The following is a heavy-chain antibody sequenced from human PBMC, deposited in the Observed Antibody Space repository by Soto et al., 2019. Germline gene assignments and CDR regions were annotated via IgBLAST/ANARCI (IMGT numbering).Heavy chain of an antibody. J-gene: IGHJ6*02. CDR3: ARDLSGSLSPYYYYGMDV. CDR1: GFTFSSYG. V-gene: IGHV3-33*01. D-gene: IGHD1-26*01. CDR2: IWYDGSNK. Sequence: QVQLVESGGGVVQPGRSLRLSCAASGFTFSSYGMHWVRQAPGKGLEWVAVIWYDGSNKYYADSVKGRFTISRDNSKNTLYLQMNGLRAEDTAVYYCARDLSGSLSPYYYYGMDVWGQGTTVTVSS.